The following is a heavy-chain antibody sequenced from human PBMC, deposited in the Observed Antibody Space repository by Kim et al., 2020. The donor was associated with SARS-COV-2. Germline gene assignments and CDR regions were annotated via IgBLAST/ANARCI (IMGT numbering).Heavy chain of an antibody. J-gene: IGHJ6*02. D-gene: IGHD3-10*01. Sequence: SETLSLTCTVSGGSISRYYWNWIRQPPGKGLEWIGYISYSGSANYNPSLKGRVTISEDTSKNQFSLKLSSVTAADTAVYYCSTYYYYGSSYFYGMNVWG. CDR3: STYYYYGSSYFYGMNV. CDR1: GGSISRYY. V-gene: IGHV4-59*01. CDR2: ISYSGSA.